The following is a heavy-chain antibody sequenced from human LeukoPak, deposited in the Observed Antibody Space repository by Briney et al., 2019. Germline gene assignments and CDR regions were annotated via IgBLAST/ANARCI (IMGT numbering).Heavy chain of an antibody. D-gene: IGHD2-2*01. V-gene: IGHV3-30*18. CDR2: ISYDGSNK. CDR3: AKDRRVSRGYYFDY. Sequence: VGSLRLSCAASGFTFSSYGMHWVRQAPGKGLEWVAVISYDGSNKYYADSVKGRFTISRDNSKNTLYLQMSSLRAEDTAVYYCAKDRRVSRGYYFDYWGQGTLVTVSS. CDR1: GFTFSSYG. J-gene: IGHJ4*02.